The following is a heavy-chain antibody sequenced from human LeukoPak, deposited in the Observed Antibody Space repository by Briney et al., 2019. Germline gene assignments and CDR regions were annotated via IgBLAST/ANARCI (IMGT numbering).Heavy chain of an antibody. D-gene: IGHD2-2*01. CDR2: IHYTGNT. CDR3: ARDDGYCSSTSCYGGWFDP. CDR1: GGSVSSDY. Sequence: SETLSLTCTVSGGSVSSDYWNWIRQPPGKGLEWIGYIHYTGNTNDNPSLKSRVTISMDASKNQFSLKLSSVTAADTAVYYCARDDGYCSSTSCYGGWFDPWGQGTLVTVSS. V-gene: IGHV4-59*02. J-gene: IGHJ5*02.